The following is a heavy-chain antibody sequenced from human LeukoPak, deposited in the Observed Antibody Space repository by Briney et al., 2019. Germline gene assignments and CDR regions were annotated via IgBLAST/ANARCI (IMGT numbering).Heavy chain of an antibody. V-gene: IGHV1-2*02. J-gene: IGHJ4*02. D-gene: IGHD5-18*01. Sequence: VASVKVSCKASGYTFTGYYMHWVRQAPGQGLEWMGWINPNSGGTNYAQKVQGRVTMTRDTSISTAYMELSRLRSDDTAVYYCAREMDTAMDQAIYWGQGTLVTVSS. CDR1: GYTFTGYY. CDR2: INPNSGGT. CDR3: AREMDTAMDQAIY.